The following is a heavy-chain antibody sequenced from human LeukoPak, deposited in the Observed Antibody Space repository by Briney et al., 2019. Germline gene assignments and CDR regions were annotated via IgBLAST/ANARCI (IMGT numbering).Heavy chain of an antibody. CDR3: ARCSNSFDSGGYYRCPLDY. V-gene: IGHV3-48*03. J-gene: IGHJ4*02. Sequence: GGSLRLSCAASGFSLSSYEMTWVRQAPGKGLEWVSSIRSSPYTLYHADSVKGRFTTSRDNAKNSLYLQMDSLRVEDTAVYFCARCSNSFDSGGYYRCPLDYWGQGTLVTVSS. CDR2: IRSSPYTL. CDR1: GFSLSSYE. D-gene: IGHD3-22*01.